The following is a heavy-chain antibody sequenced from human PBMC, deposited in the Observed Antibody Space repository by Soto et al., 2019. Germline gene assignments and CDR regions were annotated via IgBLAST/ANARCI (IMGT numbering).Heavy chain of an antibody. J-gene: IGHJ3*01. D-gene: IGHD2-2*01. CDR1: GFTFATYA. CDR3: AAYARFDTFDV. CDR2: TNPGGDTT. V-gene: IGHV3-23*01. Sequence: GGSLRLSCAASGFTFATYAMKWVRQGPGKGLEWVSSTNPGGDTTYYADSVRGRFTISRDNSKNTLYLQMNSLRVDDTAVYYCAAYARFDTFDVWGQGSMVTVSS.